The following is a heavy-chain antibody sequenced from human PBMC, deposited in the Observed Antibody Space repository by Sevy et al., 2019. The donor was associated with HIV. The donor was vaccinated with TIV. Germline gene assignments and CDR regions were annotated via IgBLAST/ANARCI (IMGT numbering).Heavy chain of an antibody. CDR1: GFTFSSYA. J-gene: IGHJ4*02. CDR2: IGASGSDT. D-gene: IGHD2-15*01. CDR3: ARGGKCFSGGCYYDS. Sequence: GGSLRLSCAASGFTFSSYAMTWVRQTPGKGLEWVSIIGASGSDTYYPASVKGRFTLSRDNSKNTLYLQMTSLRVEDTAVYYCARGGKCFSGGCYYDSWGQGTLVTVSS. V-gene: IGHV3-23*01.